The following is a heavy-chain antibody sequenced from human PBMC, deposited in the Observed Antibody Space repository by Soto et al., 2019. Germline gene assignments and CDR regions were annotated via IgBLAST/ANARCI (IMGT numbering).Heavy chain of an antibody. D-gene: IGHD3-10*01. CDR3: ARDNFYGPYGMDV. CDR1: CGSVNAYY. CDR2: IFSSGST. Sequence: PSETLSLTCTVSCGSVNAYYWSWIRQPPGKGLEWIGYIFSSGSTNYNPSLKSRVTLSVNTSRNQFSLKLNSVTAADTAVYYCARDNFYGPYGMDVWGQGITVTVSS. J-gene: IGHJ6*02. V-gene: IGHV4-59*02.